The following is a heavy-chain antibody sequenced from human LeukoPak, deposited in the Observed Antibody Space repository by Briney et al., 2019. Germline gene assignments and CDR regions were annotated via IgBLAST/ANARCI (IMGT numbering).Heavy chain of an antibody. CDR3: AKDHQQQLVTYYFDY. J-gene: IGHJ4*02. V-gene: IGHV3-33*06. Sequence: PGRSLRLSCAASGFSFSSYGMHWVRQAPGKGLEWVAVIWYDGSNKYYADSVKGRFTISRDNSKNTLYLQMNSLRAEDTAVYYCAKDHQQQLVTYYFDYWGQGTLVTVSS. CDR1: GFSFSSYG. D-gene: IGHD6-13*01. CDR2: IWYDGSNK.